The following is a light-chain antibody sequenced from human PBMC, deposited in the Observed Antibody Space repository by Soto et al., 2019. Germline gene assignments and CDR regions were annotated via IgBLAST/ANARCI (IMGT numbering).Light chain of an antibody. Sequence: ALTQPASVSGSPGESITISCTGTSSNVGSYKLVSWYQQHPGKAPKLMIFEVNKRPSGVSNRFSGSKSGNTASLTISGLKVEDEADYYCCSSGGSPTYVFGTGTKVTVL. CDR2: EVN. V-gene: IGLV2-23*02. CDR3: CSSGGSPTYV. J-gene: IGLJ1*01. CDR1: SSNVGSYKL.